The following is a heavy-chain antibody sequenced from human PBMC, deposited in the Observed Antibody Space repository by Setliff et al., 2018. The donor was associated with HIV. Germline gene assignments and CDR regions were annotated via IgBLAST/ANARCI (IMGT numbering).Heavy chain of an antibody. J-gene: IGHJ4*02. CDR2: IHASGST. CDR1: SGSISDYY. V-gene: IGHV4-4*09. CDR3: AMGYYGSGSYYPLGY. D-gene: IGHD3-10*01. Sequence: SETLSLTCTVSSGSISDYYWSWIRQPPGKGLEWIGYIHASGSTNYNPSLKSRVTMSVDTSKNQFSLKLSSVTAADPAVYYCAMGYYGSGSYYPLGYWGQGTLVTVSS.